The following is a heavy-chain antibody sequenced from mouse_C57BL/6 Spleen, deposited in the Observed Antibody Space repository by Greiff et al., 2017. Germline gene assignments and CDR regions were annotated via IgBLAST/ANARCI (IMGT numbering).Heavy chain of an antibody. CDR2: IDPSDSYT. D-gene: IGHD1-1*01. J-gene: IGHJ4*01. CDR1: GYTFTSYW. Sequence: QVQLQQSGAELVKPGASVKLSCKASGYTFTSYWMQWVKQRPGQGLEWIGEIDPSDSYTNYNQKFKGKATLTVDTSSSTAYMQLSSLTSEDSAVYYCARTVVATDYYAMDYWGQGTSVTVSS. V-gene: IGHV1-50*01. CDR3: ARTVVATDYYAMDY.